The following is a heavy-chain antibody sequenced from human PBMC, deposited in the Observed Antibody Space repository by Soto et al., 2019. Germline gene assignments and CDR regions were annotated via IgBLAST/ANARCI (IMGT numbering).Heavy chain of an antibody. CDR3: ARGLYSRIVGAPPDAFDI. D-gene: IGHD1-26*01. Sequence: EVQLVESGGGLVQPGGSLRLSCAASGFTFSSYSMNWVRQAPGKGLEWVSYISSSSSTIYYADSVKGRFTISRDNAKNSXXLQMNSLRAEDTAVYYCARGLYSRIVGAPPDAFDIWGQGTMVTVSS. CDR1: GFTFSSYS. CDR2: ISSSSSTI. V-gene: IGHV3-48*01. J-gene: IGHJ3*02.